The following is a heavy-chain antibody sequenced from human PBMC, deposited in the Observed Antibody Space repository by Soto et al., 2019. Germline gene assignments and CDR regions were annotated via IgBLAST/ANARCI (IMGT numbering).Heavy chain of an antibody. D-gene: IGHD6-13*01. Sequence: AASVKVSCKASGYTFTSYYMHWVRQAPGQGLEWMGIINPSGGSTSYAQKFQGRVTMTRDTSTSTVYMELSSLRSEDTAVYYCARARAAAGYYYYYGMDVWGQGTTVTVSS. CDR1: GYTFTSYY. CDR2: INPSGGST. V-gene: IGHV1-46*01. CDR3: ARARAAAGYYYYYGMDV. J-gene: IGHJ6*02.